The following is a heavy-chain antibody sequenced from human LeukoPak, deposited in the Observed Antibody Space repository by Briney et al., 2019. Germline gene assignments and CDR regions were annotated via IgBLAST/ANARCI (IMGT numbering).Heavy chain of an antibody. CDR1: GGSISSSSYY. D-gene: IGHD3-22*01. J-gene: IGHJ6*03. Sequence: PSETLSLTCTVSGGSISSSSYYWGWIRQPPGKGPEWIGSIYFGGNTYYNPSLKSRVTISMDTSKNQFSLKLSSVTAADTAVYYCARGDSSGYSPPGGYYYYYMDVWGKGTTVTVSS. CDR3: ARGDSSGYSPPGGYYYYYMDV. CDR2: IYFGGNT. V-gene: IGHV4-39*07.